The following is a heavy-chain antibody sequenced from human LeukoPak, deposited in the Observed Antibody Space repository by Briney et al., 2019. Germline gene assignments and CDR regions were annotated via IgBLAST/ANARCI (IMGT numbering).Heavy chain of an antibody. Sequence: GASVKVSCKASGYTFTSYDINWVRQATGQGPEWMGWMNPNSGNTGYAQKFQGRVTITRNTSISTAYMELSSLRSEDTAVYYCARGLKINCSSTSCYLIYWGQGTLVTVSS. CDR2: MNPNSGNT. J-gene: IGHJ4*02. CDR1: GYTFTSYD. CDR3: ARGLKINCSSTSCYLIY. V-gene: IGHV1-8*03. D-gene: IGHD2-2*01.